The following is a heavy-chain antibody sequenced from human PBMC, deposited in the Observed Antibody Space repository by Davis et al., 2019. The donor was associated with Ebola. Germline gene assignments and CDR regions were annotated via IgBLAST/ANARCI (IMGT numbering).Heavy chain of an antibody. CDR1: GFSVSSTY. D-gene: IGHD3-10*01. Sequence: GESLKISCAASGFSVSSTYVSWVRQAPGKGLEWVSVMYTACTTRCTDYADSVKGRFVVSRDNSKNTVFLDMSSLRAEDTAVYYCARDGENYSDLDYWGQGTLVTVSS. CDR2: MYTACTTRCT. CDR3: ARDGENYSDLDY. J-gene: IGHJ4*02. V-gene: IGHV3-66*01.